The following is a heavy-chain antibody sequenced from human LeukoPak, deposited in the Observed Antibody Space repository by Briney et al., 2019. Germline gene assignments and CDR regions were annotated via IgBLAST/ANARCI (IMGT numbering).Heavy chain of an antibody. V-gene: IGHV3-23*01. D-gene: IGHD3-3*01. Sequence: PGGSLRLSCAASGFTITGHTMTWVRQAPGKGLEWVSIIGGRDDRTYYADSVKGRFTISRDNSKNILYLQMNSLRAEDTAVYYCTKDPNPLYDFWGGYKWGPGTLVTVSS. J-gene: IGHJ4*02. CDR3: TKDPNPLYDFWGGYK. CDR1: GFTITGHT. CDR2: IGGRDDRT.